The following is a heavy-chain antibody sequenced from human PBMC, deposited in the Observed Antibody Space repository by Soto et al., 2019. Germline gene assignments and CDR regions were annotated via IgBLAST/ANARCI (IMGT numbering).Heavy chain of an antibody. D-gene: IGHD3-3*01. V-gene: IGHV4-61*01. J-gene: IGHJ6*02. Sequence: SETLSLTCTVSGGSVRSGRYYWSWIRQPPGKGLEWIGYIYYSGSTNYNPSLKSRVTISVDTSKNQFSLKLSSVTAADTAVYYCARGEGYDFWSGYFVGMDVWGQGTTVTVSS. CDR1: GGSVRSGRYY. CDR3: ARGEGYDFWSGYFVGMDV. CDR2: IYYSGST.